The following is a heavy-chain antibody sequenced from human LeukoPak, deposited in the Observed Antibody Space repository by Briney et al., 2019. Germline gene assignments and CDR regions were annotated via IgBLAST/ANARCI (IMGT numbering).Heavy chain of an antibody. V-gene: IGHV3-43*01. CDR2: ISWDGGST. CDR1: GFTFYDYT. Sequence: AGGSLRLSCAASGFTFYDYTMHWVRQAPGKGLEWVSLISWDGGSTYYADSVKGRFTISRDNSKNSLYLQMNSLRTEDTALYYCAKAQLTDYYDSSGSSFDYWGQGTLVTVSS. J-gene: IGHJ4*02. CDR3: AKAQLTDYYDSSGSSFDY. D-gene: IGHD3-22*01.